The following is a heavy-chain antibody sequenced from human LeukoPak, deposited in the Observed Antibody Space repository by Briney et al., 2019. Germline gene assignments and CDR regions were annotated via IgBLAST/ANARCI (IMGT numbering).Heavy chain of an antibody. V-gene: IGHV3-30*01. Sequence: RXGXGXGXXGVAVISYDVSNKYYEDSGKGRLTSSRDNSKNTLYLQMNSLRAEDTAVYYCARVAWFGELIDAFDIWGQGTMVTVSS. CDR2: ISYDVSNK. D-gene: IGHD3-10*01. J-gene: IGHJ3*02. CDR3: ARVAWFGELIDAFDI.